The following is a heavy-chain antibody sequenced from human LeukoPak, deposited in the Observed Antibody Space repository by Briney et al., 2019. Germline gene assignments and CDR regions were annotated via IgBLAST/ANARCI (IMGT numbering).Heavy chain of an antibody. CDR1: GFTFSSYA. J-gene: IGHJ4*02. CDR2: ISGSGVST. CDR3: APPVGSGAYFDY. Sequence: GGSLRLSCAASGFTFSSYAMSWVRQAPGKGPEWLSAISGSGVSTYYADSVKGRFTISRDNSRNTLYLQMNSLRADDTAVYYCAPPVGSGAYFDYWGQGTLVTVSS. V-gene: IGHV3-23*01. D-gene: IGHD3-10*01.